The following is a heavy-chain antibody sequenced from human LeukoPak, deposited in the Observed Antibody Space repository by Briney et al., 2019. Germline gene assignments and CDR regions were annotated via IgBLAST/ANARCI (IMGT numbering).Heavy chain of an antibody. Sequence: TGGSLRLSCAASGFTFSSYSMNWVRQAPGKGLEWVSSISSSSSYIYYADSVKGRFTISRDNAKNSLYLQMNSLRAEDTAVYFCARDDTQTGALLWDYWGQGTLVTVSS. D-gene: IGHD7-27*01. J-gene: IGHJ4*02. CDR3: ARDDTQTGALLWDY. CDR1: GFTFSSYS. V-gene: IGHV3-21*01. CDR2: ISSSSSYI.